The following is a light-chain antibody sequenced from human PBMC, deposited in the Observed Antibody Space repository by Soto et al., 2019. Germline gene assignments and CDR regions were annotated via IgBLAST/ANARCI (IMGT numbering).Light chain of an antibody. J-gene: IGKJ1*01. Sequence: DIVLTQSPLTLSFSPGERATLSCRTSQSVSRSILAWYQHKPGQAPRLLIFGASNRAAGIPDRFSGSRSGTDFTLTISRLQSEDFAVYYCQQYNNCPQTFGQGTKVDI. CDR2: GAS. CDR1: QSVSRSI. CDR3: QQYNNCPQT. V-gene: IGKV3-20*01.